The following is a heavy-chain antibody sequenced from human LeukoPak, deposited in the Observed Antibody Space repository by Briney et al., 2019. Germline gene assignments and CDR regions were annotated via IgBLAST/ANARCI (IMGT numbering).Heavy chain of an antibody. D-gene: IGHD4-17*01. CDR1: GFTFDDYA. CDR3: ARDPGDYHFDY. CDR2: ISSSSSYI. J-gene: IGHJ4*02. V-gene: IGHV3-21*01. Sequence: KSGGSLRLSCAAFGFTFDDYAMNWVRQAPGKGLEWVSSISSSSSYIYYADSVKGRFTISRDNAKNSLYLQMNSLRAEDTAVYYCARDPGDYHFDYWGQGTLVTVSS.